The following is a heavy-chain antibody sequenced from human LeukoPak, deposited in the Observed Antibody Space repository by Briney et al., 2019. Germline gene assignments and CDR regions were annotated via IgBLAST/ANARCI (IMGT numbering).Heavy chain of an antibody. J-gene: IGHJ4*02. CDR2: VYWDDDK. Sequence: SGPTLVKPTQTLTLTCTFTGFSLSTSGVGVGWIRQSPGKALEWLALVYWDDDKRYSPSLKSRLSITKDTSRNRVFLTMTNMDPVDTATYYCAHRGSYYLFDYWGQGTLVTVSS. CDR1: GFSLSTSGVG. CDR3: AHRGSYYLFDY. D-gene: IGHD1-26*01. V-gene: IGHV2-5*02.